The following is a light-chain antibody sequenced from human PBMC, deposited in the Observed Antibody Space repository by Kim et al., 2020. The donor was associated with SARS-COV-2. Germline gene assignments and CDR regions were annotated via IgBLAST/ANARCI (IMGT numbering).Light chain of an antibody. CDR3: CSYAGGHTFV. V-gene: IGLV2-11*01. CDR2: DVN. CDR1: ANNIGGYDF. J-gene: IGLJ2*01. Sequence: QSALTQPRSVSGSPGQSVTISCTGTANNIGGYDFVSWYQQHPGKVPRFLIFDVNKRASGVPDRFFGSKSGNTASLTISGLHAEDEAEYYCCSYAGGHTFVFGRGTSLTVL.